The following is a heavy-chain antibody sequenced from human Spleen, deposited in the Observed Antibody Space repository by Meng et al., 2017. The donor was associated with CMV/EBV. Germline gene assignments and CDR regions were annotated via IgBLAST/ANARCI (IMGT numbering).Heavy chain of an antibody. D-gene: IGHD6-13*01. V-gene: IGHV1-46*01. CDR2: INPSGGST. Sequence: TFTSYYMHWVRQAPGQGLEWMGIINPSGGSTSYAQKFQGRVTMTRDTSTSTVYMELSSLRSEDTAVYYCASRSSTSGWYYYYYGMDVWGQGTTVTVSS. CDR3: ASRSSTSGWYYYYYGMDV. CDR1: TFTSYY. J-gene: IGHJ6*02.